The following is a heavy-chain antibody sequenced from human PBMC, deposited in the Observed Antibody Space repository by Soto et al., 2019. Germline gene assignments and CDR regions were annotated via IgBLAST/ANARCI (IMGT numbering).Heavy chain of an antibody. V-gene: IGHV3-33*01. CDR3: ARDRSIGVAGKAELYYGMDV. Sequence: GGSLRLSCAASGFTFSSYGMHWVRQAPGRGLEWVAVIWYDGSNKYYADSVKGRFTISRDNSKNTLYLQMNSLRAEDTAVYYCARDRSIGVAGKAELYYGMDVWDQGTTVTVSS. J-gene: IGHJ6*02. D-gene: IGHD6-19*01. CDR2: IWYDGSNK. CDR1: GFTFSSYG.